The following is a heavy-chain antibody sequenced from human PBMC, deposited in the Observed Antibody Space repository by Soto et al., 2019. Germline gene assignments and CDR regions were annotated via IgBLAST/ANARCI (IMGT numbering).Heavy chain of an antibody. CDR3: AKDREHYFDY. V-gene: IGHV3-30*18. CDR1: VFTVSSYG. J-gene: IGHJ4*02. Sequence: GSLRLSCAASVFTVSSYGMHWVRQAPGKGLEWVAVISYDGSNKYYADSVKGRFTISRDNSKNTLYLQMNSLRAEDTAVYYCAKDREHYFDYWGQGTLVTVSS. CDR2: ISYDGSNK.